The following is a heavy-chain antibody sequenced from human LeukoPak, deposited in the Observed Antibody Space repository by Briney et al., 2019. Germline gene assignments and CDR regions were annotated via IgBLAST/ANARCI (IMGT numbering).Heavy chain of an antibody. Sequence: SETLSLTCTVSSGSISSYYWSWIRQPAGKGLEWIGRIYTSGSTNYNPSLKSRVTISVDKSKNQFSLKLSSVTAADTAVYYCARGGGSSIAAAEGWFDPWGQGTLVTVSS. CDR3: ARGGGSSIAAAEGWFDP. CDR1: SGSISSYY. J-gene: IGHJ5*02. CDR2: IYTSGST. D-gene: IGHD6-13*01. V-gene: IGHV4-4*07.